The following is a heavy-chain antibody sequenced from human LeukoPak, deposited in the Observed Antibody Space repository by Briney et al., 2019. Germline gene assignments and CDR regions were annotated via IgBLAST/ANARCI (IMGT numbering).Heavy chain of an antibody. J-gene: IGHJ5*02. CDR3: ARDKDDYGDYTEWFDP. V-gene: IGHV1-18*01. Sequence: GASVKVSCKASGYTFTGYGISWVRQAPGQGLEWMGWISAYNGNTNYAQKLQGRVTMTTDTSTSTAYMELRSLRSDDTAVYYCARDKDDYGDYTEWFDPWGQGTLVTVSS. CDR1: GYTFTGYG. CDR2: ISAYNGNT. D-gene: IGHD4-17*01.